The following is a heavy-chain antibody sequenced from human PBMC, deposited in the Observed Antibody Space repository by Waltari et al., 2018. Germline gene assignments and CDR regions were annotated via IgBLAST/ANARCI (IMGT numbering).Heavy chain of an antibody. CDR1: GFNFNDYG. CDR3: ASVTGTGY. CDR2: VSFEVTTQ. V-gene: IGHV3-30*03. D-gene: IGHD1-1*01. J-gene: IGHJ4*02. Sequence: QVHLVESGGGVVQPGGSLRLSCAGSGFNFNDYGIHWVRQAPGKGLEWLAVVSFEVTTQYYADSVKGRFTISRDKSMNTVYLEMNSLRPDDTAMYYCASVTGTGYWGQGTLVTVSS.